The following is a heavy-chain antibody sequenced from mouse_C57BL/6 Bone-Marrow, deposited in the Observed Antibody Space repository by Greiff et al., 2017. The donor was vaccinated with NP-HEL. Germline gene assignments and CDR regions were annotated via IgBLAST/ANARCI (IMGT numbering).Heavy chain of an antibody. V-gene: IGHV1-81*01. CDR3: ARGCNYGAPGVYY. CDR2: IYPRSGNT. D-gene: IGHD1-1*02. Sequence: QVQLQQSGAELARPGASVKLSCKASGYTFTSYGISWVKQRTGQGLEWIGEIYPRSGNTYYNEKFKGKATLTADKSSSTAYMELRSLKSEDSAVFLGARGCNYGAPGVYYGRKGTSLRVSS. CDR1: GYTFTSYG. J-gene: IGHJ2*02.